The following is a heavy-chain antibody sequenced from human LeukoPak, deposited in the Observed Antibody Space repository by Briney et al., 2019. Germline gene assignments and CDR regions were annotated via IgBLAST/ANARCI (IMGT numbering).Heavy chain of an antibody. Sequence: GGSLRLSCAASGFTVSSNYMSWVRRAPGKGLEWVSVNYSGGSTYYADSVKGGFTISRDNSKNTLYLQMNSLRAEDTAVYYCARGSYVWGSYRLYYFDHWGQGTLVTVSS. CDR2: NYSGGST. D-gene: IGHD3-16*02. V-gene: IGHV3-66*01. CDR3: ARGSYVWGSYRLYYFDH. J-gene: IGHJ4*02. CDR1: GFTVSSNY.